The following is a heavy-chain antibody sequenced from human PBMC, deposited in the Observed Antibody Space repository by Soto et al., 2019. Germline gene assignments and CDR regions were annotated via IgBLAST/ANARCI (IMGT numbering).Heavy chain of an antibody. CDR3: VKSRGGNNFDFFD. D-gene: IGHD2-15*01. CDR2: VRGNGDPP. J-gene: IGHJ1*01. Sequence: GWSLRLSCSTSGFTVSSYAMHWVRQSPGKGLEYISGVRGNGDPPFYADSVKGRFTISRDNSKNTVYLQMSSLSADDAAVYYCVKSRGGNNFDFFDWGQGTLVTVSS. V-gene: IGHV3-64D*06. CDR1: GFTVSSYA.